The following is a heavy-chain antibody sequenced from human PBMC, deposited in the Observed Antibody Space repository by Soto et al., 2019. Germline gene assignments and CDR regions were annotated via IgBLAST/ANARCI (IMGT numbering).Heavy chain of an antibody. CDR2: IDPSDSYT. CDR3: ARVHKNWFDS. J-gene: IGHJ5*01. CDR1: GYTFTAFW. Sequence: RGESLKISCKASGYTFTAFWIHWVRQMPGKGLEWLGKIDPSDSYTNYSPSFEGHVTISTDNSITTAYLQWSSLRASDTALYFCARVHKNWFDSWAQGTMVTVSS. V-gene: IGHV5-10-1*01.